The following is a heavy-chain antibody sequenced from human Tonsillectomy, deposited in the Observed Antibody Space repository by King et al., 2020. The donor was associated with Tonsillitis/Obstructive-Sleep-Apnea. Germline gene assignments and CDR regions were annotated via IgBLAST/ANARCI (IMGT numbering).Heavy chain of an antibody. J-gene: IGHJ6*02. V-gene: IGHV1-18*01. CDR1: GYTFTSYG. CDR2: ISAYNGNT. D-gene: IGHD1-26*01. CDR3: ARDPRGSYIYYYGMDV. Sequence: VQLVESGAEVKKPGASVKVSCKASGYTFTSYGISWVRQAPGQGLEWMGWISAYNGNTNYTQKLQGRVTMTTDTSTSTAYMELRSLRSDDTAVYYCARDPRGSYIYYYGMDVWGQGTTVTVSS.